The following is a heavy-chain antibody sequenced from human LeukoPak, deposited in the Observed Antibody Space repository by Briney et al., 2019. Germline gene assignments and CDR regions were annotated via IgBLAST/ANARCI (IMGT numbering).Heavy chain of an antibody. D-gene: IGHD3-10*01. CDR3: ARDLELRGA. CDR1: GGTFSRYA. Sequence: VASVKVSCKASGGTFSRYAITWVRQAPGQGLEWMGRIIPILGIANYAQKFQGRVTITADTSATTAYMELSSLRSEDTAVYYCARDLELRGAWGQGTLVTVSS. CDR2: IIPILGIA. J-gene: IGHJ4*02. V-gene: IGHV1-69*04.